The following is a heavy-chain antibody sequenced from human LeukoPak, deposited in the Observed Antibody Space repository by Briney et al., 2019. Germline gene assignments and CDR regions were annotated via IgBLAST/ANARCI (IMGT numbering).Heavy chain of an antibody. V-gene: IGHV3-11*04. J-gene: IGHJ4*02. CDR2: ISSSGPTT. CDR1: GFTVSDYY. CDR3: AREVGAVPFDY. D-gene: IGHD1-26*01. Sequence: GGSLRLSCAVSGFTVSDYYMSWIRQAPGKGLEWISSISSSGPTTYYADSVKGRFSISGDKANNSLYLQMNSLRAEDTAVYYCAREVGAVPFDYWGQGTLVTVSS.